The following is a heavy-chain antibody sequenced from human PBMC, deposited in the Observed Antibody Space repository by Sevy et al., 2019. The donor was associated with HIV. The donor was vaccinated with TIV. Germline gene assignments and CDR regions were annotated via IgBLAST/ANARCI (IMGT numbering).Heavy chain of an antibody. D-gene: IGHD6-13*01. CDR1: GFTFSDHY. Sequence: GGSLRLSCAASGFTFSDHYMEWVHQAPGKGLEWVGRTRNKADSYTTEYAASVKGGFTISRDDSKNSLYLQMNSLKTEDTAVYYCATHAGIAAAGRVFDYWGQGSLVTVSS. J-gene: IGHJ4*02. CDR3: ATHAGIAAAGRVFDY. V-gene: IGHV3-72*01. CDR2: TRNKADSYTT.